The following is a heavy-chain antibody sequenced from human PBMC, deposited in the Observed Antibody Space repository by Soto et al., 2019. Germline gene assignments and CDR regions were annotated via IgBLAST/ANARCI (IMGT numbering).Heavy chain of an antibody. CDR1: GYTFTSYY. CDR3: ARDVDVGYYYGSGTFDY. J-gene: IGHJ4*02. D-gene: IGHD3-10*01. CDR2: IDPSGGST. V-gene: IGHV1-46*01. Sequence: ASVKVSCKASGYTFTSYYMHWVRRAPGQGLEWMGIIDPSGGSTSYAQKFQGRVTMTRDTSTSTVYMELSSLRSEDTAVYYCARDVDVGYYYGSGTFDYWGPGTLLTVSS.